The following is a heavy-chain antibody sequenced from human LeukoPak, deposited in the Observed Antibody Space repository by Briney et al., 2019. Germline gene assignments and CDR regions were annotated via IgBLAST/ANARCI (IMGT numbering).Heavy chain of an antibody. CDR2: IIPIFGTA. CDR3: ARAGGYETFDY. D-gene: IGHD5-12*01. Sequence: GASVKVSCTASGGTXSSYAISWVRQAPGQGLEWMGGIIPIFGTANYAQKFQGRVTITADESTSTAYMELSSLRSEDTAVYYCARAGGYETFDYWGQGTLVTVSS. J-gene: IGHJ4*02. V-gene: IGHV1-69*13. CDR1: GGTXSSYA.